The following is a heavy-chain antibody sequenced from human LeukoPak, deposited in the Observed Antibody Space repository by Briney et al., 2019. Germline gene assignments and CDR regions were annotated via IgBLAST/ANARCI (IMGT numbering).Heavy chain of an antibody. CDR2: INSDGSTT. CDR1: GLTFSSYW. J-gene: IGHJ5*02. CDR3: AREGSIKLNWFDP. V-gene: IGHV3-74*01. D-gene: IGHD3-10*01. Sequence: GGSLTLSYAASGLTFSSYWVLWVRQPPGKGRVCVSRINSDGSTTTYADSVKGRFTISRDNANNTLYLQMNSLRADDTAVYYCAREGSIKLNWFDPWGQGTLVTVSS.